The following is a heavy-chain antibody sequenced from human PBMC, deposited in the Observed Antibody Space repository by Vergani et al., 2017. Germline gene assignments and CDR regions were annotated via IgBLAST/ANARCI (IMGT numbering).Heavy chain of an antibody. CDR2: LNPTTGHT. V-gene: IGHV1-46*02. D-gene: IGHD3-22*01. CDR3: TRGGYYDSIAYRAY. J-gene: IGHJ4*02. Sequence: VQLVQSGAEVRKPGASVTVSCTASGYIFKNYYIHWLRQAPGQAFEWMGILNPTTGHTTSAQKLMGRVDMTRDTSTSTVYMELSSLRSEDTAVYYCTRGGYYDSIAYRAYWGQGTLVTVSS. CDR1: GYIFKNYY.